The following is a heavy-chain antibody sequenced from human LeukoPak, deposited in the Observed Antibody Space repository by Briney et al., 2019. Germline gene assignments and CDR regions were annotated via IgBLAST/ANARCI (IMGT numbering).Heavy chain of an antibody. CDR1: GGSISSGGYS. J-gene: IGHJ4*02. CDR3: ARVGSFGEVDY. V-gene: IGHV4-30-2*01. D-gene: IGHD3-10*01. Sequence: SQTLSLTCAVSGGSISSGGYSWSWIRQPPGKGLEWIGYIYHSGSTYYNPSLKSRVTISVDRSKNQFSLKLSSVTAADTAVYYCARVGSFGEVDYWAREPWSPSPQ. CDR2: IYHSGST.